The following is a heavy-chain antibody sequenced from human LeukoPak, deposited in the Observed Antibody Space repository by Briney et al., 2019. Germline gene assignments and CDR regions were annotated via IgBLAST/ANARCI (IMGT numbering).Heavy chain of an antibody. Sequence: SQTLSLTCTVSGGSISSGSYYWSWIRQPAGKGLEWIGRIYTSGSTNYNPSLKSRVTISVDTSKNQFSLKLSSETAADTAVYYCARDRGFVLMVYGMAPYYFDYWGQGTLVTVSS. CDR3: ARDRGFVLMVYGMAPYYFDY. CDR2: IYTSGST. CDR1: GGSISSGSYY. D-gene: IGHD2-8*01. V-gene: IGHV4-61*02. J-gene: IGHJ4*02.